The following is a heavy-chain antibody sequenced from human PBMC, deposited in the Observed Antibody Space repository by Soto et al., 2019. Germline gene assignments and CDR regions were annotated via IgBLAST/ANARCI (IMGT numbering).Heavy chain of an antibody. Sequence: ASVKVSCKASGYTFTGYYMHWVRQAPGQGLEWMGWINPNSGGTKYAQQFQGWVTMTRDTSISTAYMELSRLRSDDTAVYYCARAAGELEPTDTPYYYYYYMDVWGKGTTVTVSS. CDR3: ARAAGELEPTDTPYYYYYYMDV. CDR2: INPNSGGT. CDR1: GYTFTGYY. J-gene: IGHJ6*03. V-gene: IGHV1-2*04. D-gene: IGHD1-1*01.